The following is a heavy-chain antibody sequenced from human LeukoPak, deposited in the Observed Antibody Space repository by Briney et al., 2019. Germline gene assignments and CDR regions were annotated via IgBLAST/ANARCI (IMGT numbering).Heavy chain of an antibody. V-gene: IGHV3-21*01. Sequence: GGSLRLSCAASGFTFSTYSMNWVRQAPGKGLEWVSSISSSSSYIYYADSVKGRFTISRDNAKNSLYLQMNSLRAEDTAVYYCARGSYDYGDYVPYYYYYMDVWGKGTTVTVSS. CDR1: GFTFSTYS. CDR2: ISSSSSYI. J-gene: IGHJ6*03. CDR3: ARGSYDYGDYVPYYYYYMDV. D-gene: IGHD4-17*01.